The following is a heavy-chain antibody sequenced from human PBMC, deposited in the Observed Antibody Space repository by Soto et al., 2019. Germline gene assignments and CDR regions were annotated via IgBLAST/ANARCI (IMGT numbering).Heavy chain of an antibody. CDR2: VYHTGTT. V-gene: IGHV4-59*01. CDR1: GASITTYY. Sequence: SETLSLTCDVSGASITTYYWSWIRQAPGKGLEWIGNVYHTGTTDYNSSLKSRVTISVDTSKNQFSLNMNSVTAADTAVYYCARRLFGSGWTLVSWGHGALVTVSS. J-gene: IGHJ5*01. CDR3: ARRLFGSGWTLVS. D-gene: IGHD6-19*01.